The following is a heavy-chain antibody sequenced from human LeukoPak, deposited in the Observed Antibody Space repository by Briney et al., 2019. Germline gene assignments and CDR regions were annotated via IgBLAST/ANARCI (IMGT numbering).Heavy chain of an antibody. CDR1: GYTXTSXG. CDR2: ISAYNGNT. D-gene: IGHD6-6*01. Sequence: VKVSCKASGYTXTSXGISWXRXAPGQGLXXMXWISAYNGNTNYAQKLQGRVTMTTDTSTSTAYMELRSLRSDDTAVYYCARFVRQMTTFDYWGQGTLVTVSS. V-gene: IGHV1-18*01. CDR3: ARFVRQMTTFDY. J-gene: IGHJ4*02.